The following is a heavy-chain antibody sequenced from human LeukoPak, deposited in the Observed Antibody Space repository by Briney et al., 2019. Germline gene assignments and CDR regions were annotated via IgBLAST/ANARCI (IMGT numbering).Heavy chain of an antibody. D-gene: IGHD3-22*01. CDR3: ARVSREYYYDSSGYAIDY. V-gene: IGHV3-21*01. CDR2: ISCSSSYI. J-gene: IGHJ4*02. Sequence: KTGGSLRLSCAASGFTFSSYSMNWVRQAPGKGLEWVSSISCSSSYIYYADSVKGRFTISRDNAKNSLYLQMNSLRAEDTAVYYCARVSREYYYDSSGYAIDYWGQGTLVTVSS. CDR1: GFTFSSYS.